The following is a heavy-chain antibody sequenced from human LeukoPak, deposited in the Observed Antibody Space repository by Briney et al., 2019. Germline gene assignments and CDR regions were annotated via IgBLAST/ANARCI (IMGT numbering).Heavy chain of an antibody. CDR3: AKAGSIRFDH. Sequence: PSETLSLTCTVSGGSISSYYWSWVRQAPGKGLEWVSGISGRDGSTYYADSVKGRFTISRDNSKNTLYLQMNSLRAEDTAVYYCAKAGSIRFDHWGQGTLVTVSS. V-gene: IGHV3-23*01. CDR1: GGSISSYY. J-gene: IGHJ4*02. D-gene: IGHD1-26*01. CDR2: ISGRDGST.